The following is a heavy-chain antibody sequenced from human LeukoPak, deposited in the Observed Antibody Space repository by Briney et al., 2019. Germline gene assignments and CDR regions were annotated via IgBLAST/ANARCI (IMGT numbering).Heavy chain of an antibody. Sequence: PGGSLRLSCAASGFTFSDYYMSWTRQAPGKGLEWVSYISSSSSYTNYADSVKGRFTISRDNAKNSLYLQMNSLRAEDTAVYYCARRGGAPEEYCGGDCYLYWGQGTLVTVSS. J-gene: IGHJ4*02. D-gene: IGHD2-21*02. CDR1: GFTFSDYY. V-gene: IGHV3-11*06. CDR3: ARRGGAPEEYCGGDCYLY. CDR2: ISSSSSYT.